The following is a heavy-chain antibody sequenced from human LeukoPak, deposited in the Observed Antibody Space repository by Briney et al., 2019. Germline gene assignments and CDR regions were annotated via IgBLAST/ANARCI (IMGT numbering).Heavy chain of an antibody. V-gene: IGHV4-4*07. CDR2: IHTSGST. Sequence: SETLSLTCTVSGGSISSYYWSWIRQPAGKGLEWIGRIHTSGSTNYNPSLKSRITMSLDTSNNQFSLRLSSVTAADTAVYYCARVRGGWPYYFDYWGQGTLVTVSS. CDR1: GGSISSYY. D-gene: IGHD3-10*01. J-gene: IGHJ4*02. CDR3: ARVRGGWPYYFDY.